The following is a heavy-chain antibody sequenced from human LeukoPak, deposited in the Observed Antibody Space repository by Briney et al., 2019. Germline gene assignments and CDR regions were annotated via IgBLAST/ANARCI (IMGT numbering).Heavy chain of an antibody. J-gene: IGHJ4*02. CDR2: IYYSGST. V-gene: IGHV4-31*03. Sequence: SETLSLTCTVSGGSISSGGYYWSWIRQHPGKGLEWIGYIYYSGSTYYNPSLKSRVTISVDTSKNQFSLKLSSVTAADTAVYYCARAGIVVVPAAKGDYFDYWGQGTLDTVSS. D-gene: IGHD2-2*01. CDR1: GGSISSGGYY. CDR3: ARAGIVVVPAAKGDYFDY.